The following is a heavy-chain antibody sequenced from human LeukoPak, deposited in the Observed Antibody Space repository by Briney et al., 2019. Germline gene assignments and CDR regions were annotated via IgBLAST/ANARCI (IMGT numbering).Heavy chain of an antibody. CDR1: GGSINDFY. J-gene: IGHJ6*02. D-gene: IGHD2-15*01. Sequence: SETLSLTCTVSGGSINDFYWTWIRQPPGKGLEWIGYIFYSGSANSNPSLESRVTISVDTSNNQFSLKLSSVTAADTAAYYCARLRSGGTPPPPHYYYGLDVWGQGTTVIVSS. CDR2: IFYSGSA. V-gene: IGHV4-59*01. CDR3: ARLRSGGTPPPPHYYYGLDV.